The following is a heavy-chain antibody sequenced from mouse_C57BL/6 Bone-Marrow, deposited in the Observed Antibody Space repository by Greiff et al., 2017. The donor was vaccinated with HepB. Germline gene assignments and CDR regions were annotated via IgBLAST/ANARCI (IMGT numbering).Heavy chain of an antibody. D-gene: IGHD2-1*01. V-gene: IGHV1-26*01. CDR2: INPNNGGT. J-gene: IGHJ3*01. CDR3: ARKGYGNYLAWFAY. CDR1: GYTFTDYY. Sequence: VQLQQSGPELVKPGASVKISCKASGYTFTDYYMNWVKQSHGKSLEWIGDINPNNGGTSYNQKFKGKATLTVDKSSSTAYMELRSLTSEDSAVYYCARKGYGNYLAWFAYWGQGTLVTVSA.